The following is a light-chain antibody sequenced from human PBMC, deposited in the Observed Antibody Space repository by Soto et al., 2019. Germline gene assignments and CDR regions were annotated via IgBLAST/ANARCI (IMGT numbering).Light chain of an antibody. Sequence: QSALTQPRSVSGSPGQSVTISCTGTSSDVGGYNYVSWYQQHPGKAPKFMIYDVSKRPSGVPDRFSGSKSGNTASLTISGLQAEDEADYYCCSYAGSYTVYVFGTGTKLIVL. CDR3: CSYAGSYTVYV. V-gene: IGLV2-11*01. J-gene: IGLJ1*01. CDR2: DVS. CDR1: SSDVGGYNY.